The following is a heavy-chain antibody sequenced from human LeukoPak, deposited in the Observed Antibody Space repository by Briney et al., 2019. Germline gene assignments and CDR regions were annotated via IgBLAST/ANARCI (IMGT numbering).Heavy chain of an antibody. J-gene: IGHJ4*02. CDR2: IYHSGST. V-gene: IGHV4-38-2*01. D-gene: IGHD6-19*01. CDR3: ARVLYRIAVAGTEFDY. CDR1: GYSISSGYY. Sequence: SETLSLTCAVSGYSISSGYYWGWIRQPPGKGLEWIGSIYHSGSTYYNSSLKSQVTISVDTSKNQFSLKLSSVTAADTAVYYCARVLYRIAVAGTEFDYWGQGTLVTVSS.